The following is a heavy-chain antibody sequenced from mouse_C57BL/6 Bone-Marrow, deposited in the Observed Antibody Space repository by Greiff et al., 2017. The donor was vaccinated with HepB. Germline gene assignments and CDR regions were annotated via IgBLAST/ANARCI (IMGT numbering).Heavy chain of an antibody. CDR2: ISSASSSI. J-gene: IGHJ2*01. D-gene: IGHD1-1*01. V-gene: IGHV5-17*02. CDR1: GFTFSSFG. Sequence: EVQGVESGGGLVQPGGSRKLSCAASGFTFSSFGLHWVRQAPDKGLEWVAYISSASSSIYYADTVKGRFTISSNNPKNTLFLQMTSLRSEDTAMYYCARSYFGSSQSFDYWGQGTTLTVSS. CDR3: ARSYFGSSQSFDY.